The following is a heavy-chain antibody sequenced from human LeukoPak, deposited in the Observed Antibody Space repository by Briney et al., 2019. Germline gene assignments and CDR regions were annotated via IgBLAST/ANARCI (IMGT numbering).Heavy chain of an antibody. J-gene: IGHJ4*02. CDR2: ISGDGKST. CDR1: GFTFNNYW. Sequence: GGSLTLSCEASGFTFNNYWMHWLRQGPGKRLVWVARISGDGKSTTYADSVKGRFTISRDNSKNTMYLQVNSLRAEQTALYFCARLPVPINDFGDYFDYWGQGILVTVSS. D-gene: IGHD3/OR15-3a*01. V-gene: IGHV3-74*01. CDR3: ARLPVPINDFGDYFDY.